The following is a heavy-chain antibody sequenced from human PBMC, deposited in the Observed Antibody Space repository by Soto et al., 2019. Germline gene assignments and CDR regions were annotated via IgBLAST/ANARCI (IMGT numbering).Heavy chain of an antibody. CDR3: ARQITTFGIIINALNV. CDR1: GYSFTKYW. CDR2: IDPSDSRA. Sequence: PGESLKISCNVSGYSFTKYWIAWVRQMPGKGLEWVGRIDPSDSRAYYSPSFQGRVTISVDRSIATAYLRWSTLEASDTATYYCARQITTFGIIINALNVWGQGTTVTVSS. V-gene: IGHV5-10-1*01. J-gene: IGHJ6*02. D-gene: IGHD3-3*01.